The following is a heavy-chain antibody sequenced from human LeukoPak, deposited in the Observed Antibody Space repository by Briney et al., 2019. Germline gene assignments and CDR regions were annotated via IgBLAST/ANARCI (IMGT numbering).Heavy chain of an antibody. Sequence: PSETLSLTCTVSGGSISSSSYYWGWIRQPPGKGLEWIGSISYSGSTSDNPSLKSRVTILVDASKNQLSLRLNSVTAADTAVYYCARGERITMIVVVSNWFDPWGQGTLVIVSS. V-gene: IGHV4-39*07. CDR1: GGSISSSSYY. CDR3: ARGERITMIVVVSNWFDP. J-gene: IGHJ5*02. CDR2: ISYSGST. D-gene: IGHD3-22*01.